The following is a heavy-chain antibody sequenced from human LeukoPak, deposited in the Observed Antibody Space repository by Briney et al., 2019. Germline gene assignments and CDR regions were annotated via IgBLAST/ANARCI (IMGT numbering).Heavy chain of an antibody. CDR2: TYYSGST. V-gene: IGHV4-59*02. CDR1: GGSVSSHY. Sequence: PSETLSLTCTVSGGSVSSHYWSWIRQPPGKGLEWMGYTYYSGSTHYNPSLTSRVTISVDTSKNQFSLRLSSVTAADTAIYYYARGPFRGTGDGALDIWGQGTMVTVS. D-gene: IGHD1-26*01. CDR3: ARGPFRGTGDGALDI. J-gene: IGHJ3*02.